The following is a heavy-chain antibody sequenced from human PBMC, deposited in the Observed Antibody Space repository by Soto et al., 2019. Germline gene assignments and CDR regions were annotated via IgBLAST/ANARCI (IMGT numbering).Heavy chain of an antibody. CDR2: IDPSDSYT. D-gene: IGHD5-12*01. Sequence: GESLKISCQGSGYSFTSYWISWVRQMPGKGLEWMGRIDPSDSYTNYSPSFQGHVTISADKSISTAYLQWSSLKASDTAMYYCARLYSGYDYYYYGMDVWGQGTTVTVSS. CDR3: ARLYSGYDYYYYGMDV. CDR1: GYSFTSYW. V-gene: IGHV5-10-1*01. J-gene: IGHJ6*02.